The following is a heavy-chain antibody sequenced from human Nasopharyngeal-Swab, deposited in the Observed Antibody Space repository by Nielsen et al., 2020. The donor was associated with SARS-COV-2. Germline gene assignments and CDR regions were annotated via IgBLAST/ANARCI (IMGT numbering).Heavy chain of an antibody. J-gene: IGHJ4*02. CDR3: TNDFYFDY. D-gene: IGHD1-1*01. Sequence: VRQMPGKGLGWVGRIGDKDHNYATTYGASVQGRFTISRDDSKNTAFLQMDILKTEDTALYYCTNDFYFDYWGQGTLVTVSS. CDR2: IGDKDHNYAT. V-gene: IGHV3-73*01.